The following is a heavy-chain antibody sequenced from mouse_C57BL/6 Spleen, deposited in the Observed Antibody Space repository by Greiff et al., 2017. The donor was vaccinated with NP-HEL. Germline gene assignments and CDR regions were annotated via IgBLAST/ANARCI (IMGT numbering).Heavy chain of an antibody. CDR3: ARAGGGSRRRDY. J-gene: IGHJ4*01. Sequence: VQLQQSGAELVKPGASVKLSCKASGYTFTSYWMHWVKQRPGQGLEWIGMIHPNSGSTNYNEKFKSKATLTVDKSSSTAYMQLSSLTSEDSAVYYCARAGGGSRRRDYWGQGTSVTVSS. CDR2: IHPNSGST. V-gene: IGHV1-64*01. CDR1: GYTFTSYW. D-gene: IGHD1-1*01.